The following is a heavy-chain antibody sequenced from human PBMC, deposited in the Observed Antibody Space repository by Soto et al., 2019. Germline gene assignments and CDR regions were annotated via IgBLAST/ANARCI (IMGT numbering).Heavy chain of an antibody. CDR3: AAETHGYSYGFLFDY. J-gene: IGHJ4*02. D-gene: IGHD5-18*01. CDR2: IYDSGST. V-gene: IGHV4-31*03. CDR1: DGSISSGGSY. Sequence: SETMSLTCTVSDGSISSGGSYWSWIRQHPGKGLEWIGYIYDSGSTYYNPSLKSRVTISVATSKNQFSLKLSSVTAADTAVYYCAAETHGYSYGFLFDYWGQGTLVTVSS.